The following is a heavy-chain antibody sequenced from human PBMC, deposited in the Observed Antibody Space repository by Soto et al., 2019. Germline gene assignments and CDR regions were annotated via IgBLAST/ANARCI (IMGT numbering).Heavy chain of an antibody. CDR1: GYTFTGHY. CDR3: GRGRSGEIGVFY. CDR2: IGPKNGDT. D-gene: IGHD1-26*01. Sequence: QVQLVQSGAEVKESGASVKVSCKASGYTFTGHYIHWVRQAPGQGFEWVGEIGPKNGDTRFAQKFQGRVAMTKDSSITKVYMELSNLSPDDTAVYYCGRGRSGEIGVFYWGQGTLVTVHS. V-gene: IGHV1-2*02. J-gene: IGHJ4*02.